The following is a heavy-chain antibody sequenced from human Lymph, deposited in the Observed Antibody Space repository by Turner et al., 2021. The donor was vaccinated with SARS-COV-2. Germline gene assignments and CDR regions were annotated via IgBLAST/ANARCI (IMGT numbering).Heavy chain of an antibody. Sequence: QVQLQESGPGLVRPSATLSLTCPVSGGSTSSTSWSWIRQSPGRGLEWIGYFYKIGSIDYNPTLRSRVTISVDTSKNQLYLNLISVTAADTAVYYCARHQGSTSGYDHGMNVWGQGTAVIVSS. D-gene: IGHD1-1*01. CDR3: ARHQGSTSGYDHGMNV. V-gene: IGHV4-59*08. J-gene: IGHJ6*02. CDR1: GGSTSSTS. CDR2: FYKIGSI.